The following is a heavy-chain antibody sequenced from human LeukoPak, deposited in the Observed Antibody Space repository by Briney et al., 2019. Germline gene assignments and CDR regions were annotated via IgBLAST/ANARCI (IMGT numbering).Heavy chain of an antibody. CDR1: GFTFDDYA. J-gene: IGHJ4*02. D-gene: IGHD3-3*01. Sequence: GGSLRLSCAASGFTFDDYAMHWVRQAPGKGPEWVSGISWNSGSIGYADSVKGRFTISRDNAKNSLYLQMNSLRAEDTALYYCAKDKGPYYDLLYYFDYWGQGTLVTVSS. CDR2: ISWNSGSI. V-gene: IGHV3-9*01. CDR3: AKDKGPYYDLLYYFDY.